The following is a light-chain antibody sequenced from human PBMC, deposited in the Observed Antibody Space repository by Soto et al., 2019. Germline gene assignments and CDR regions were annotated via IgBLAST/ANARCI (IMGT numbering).Light chain of an antibody. CDR1: QSVSSY. V-gene: IGKV3-11*01. J-gene: IGKJ2*01. CDR2: GAS. Sequence: EIVLTQSPATLSLSPGERATLSCRASQSVSSYLSWYQHKPGQPPRLLIYGASNRATGIPARFSGSGSGTALTLTISSLPIEDSASYYCPHGLTWRTFGQGTKLEIK. CDR3: PHGLTWRT.